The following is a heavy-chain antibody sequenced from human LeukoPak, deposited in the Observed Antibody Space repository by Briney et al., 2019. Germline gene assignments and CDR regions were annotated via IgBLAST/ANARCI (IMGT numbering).Heavy chain of an antibody. V-gene: IGHV3-20*04. Sequence: GGSLRLSCAASGFTFDDYGMSWVRQAPGKGLEWVSGINWNGGSTGYADSVKGRFTISRDNAKNSLYLQMNSLRAEDTALYYCARVRIAVAGFDWYFDLWGRGTLVTVSS. D-gene: IGHD6-19*01. CDR1: GFTFDDYG. J-gene: IGHJ2*01. CDR3: ARVRIAVAGFDWYFDL. CDR2: INWNGGST.